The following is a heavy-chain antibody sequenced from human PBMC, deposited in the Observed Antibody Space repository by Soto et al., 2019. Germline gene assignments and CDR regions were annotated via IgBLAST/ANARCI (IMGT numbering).Heavy chain of an antibody. CDR3: ARDWGGLGY. CDR2: IIKDGSEK. D-gene: IGHD3-10*01. CDR1: TFAFTFRNYG. Sequence: GGSLRLSCEASTFAFTFRNYGMHWVRLVPGKGLEWVANIIKDGSEKSYVDSVKGRFTISRDNAKNSLYLEMNSLRVEDTAVYYCARDWGGLGYWGQGTLVTSPQ. J-gene: IGHJ4*02. V-gene: IGHV3-7*03.